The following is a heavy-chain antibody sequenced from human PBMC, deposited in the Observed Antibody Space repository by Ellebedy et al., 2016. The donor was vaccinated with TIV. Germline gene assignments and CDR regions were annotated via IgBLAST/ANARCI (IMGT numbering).Heavy chain of an antibody. CDR1: AYSFINYW. CDR2: IYLSDSDT. D-gene: IGHD2-2*01. CDR3: AKLGHQATPDDS. Sequence: GESLKTSCQGSAYSFINYWLVWVHPMPGRRLEWMGIIYLSDSDTRYSPSFQGQVTISADRSVTTAYLHFNSLKPSDTAAYYCAKLGHQATPDDSWGQGTLVTVSS. J-gene: IGHJ4*02. V-gene: IGHV5-51*07.